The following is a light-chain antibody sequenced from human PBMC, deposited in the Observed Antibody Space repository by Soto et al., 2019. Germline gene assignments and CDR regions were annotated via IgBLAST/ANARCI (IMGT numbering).Light chain of an antibody. J-gene: IGKJ1*01. CDR3: QQSYSTPRT. CDR2: DAS. CDR1: QNVDTW. Sequence: DIRMTQSPSTLSASVGDRVTITCRASQNVDTWLAWYQQKPGKAPKVLIYDASSLESGVPSRFSGSGSGTDFTLTISSLQPEDFATYYCQQSYSTPRTFGQGTKVDIK. V-gene: IGKV1-39*01.